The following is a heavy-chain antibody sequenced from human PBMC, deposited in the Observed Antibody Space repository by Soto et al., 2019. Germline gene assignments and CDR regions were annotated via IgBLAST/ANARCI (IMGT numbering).Heavy chain of an antibody. CDR1: GFSLSTSGVG. D-gene: IGHD6-13*01. V-gene: IGHV2-5*01. Sequence: SGPTLVNPTHTLTLTCTFSGFSLSTSGVGVGWIRQPPGKALEWLALIYWNDDKRYSPSLKSRLTITKDTSKNQVVLTMTNMDPVETATSYCEHTRPTEADGKGVFDHWGQGTLVTVSS. J-gene: IGHJ4*02. CDR3: EHTRPTEADGKGVFDH. CDR2: IYWNDDK.